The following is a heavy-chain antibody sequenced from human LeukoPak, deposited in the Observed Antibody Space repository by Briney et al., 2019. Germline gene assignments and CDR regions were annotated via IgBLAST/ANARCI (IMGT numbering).Heavy chain of an antibody. CDR1: GYTFTSYA. D-gene: IGHD4-23*01. J-gene: IGHJ4*02. V-gene: IGHV1-69*04. Sequence: GASVKVSCKASGYTFTSYAISWVRQAPGQGLEWMGRIIPILGIANYAQKFQGRVTITAGKSTSTAYMELSSLRSEDTAVYYCARDSFRSTVELDYWGQGTLVTVSS. CDR2: IIPILGIA. CDR3: ARDSFRSTVELDY.